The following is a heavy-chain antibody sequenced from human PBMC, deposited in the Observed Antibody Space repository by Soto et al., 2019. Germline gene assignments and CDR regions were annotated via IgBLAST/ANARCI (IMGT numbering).Heavy chain of an antibody. CDR2: ITSDGRT. CDR3: AKDYSTVTTDPLSVVLFDY. CDR1: GFTFSSYA. J-gene: IGHJ4*02. D-gene: IGHD4-17*01. Sequence: GGSLRLSCAAFGFTFSSYAMSWVRQAPGKGLEWVSIITSDGRTYYADSVKGRFTISRDNSKNTVYLQMNSLRAEDTAVYYCAKDYSTVTTDPLSVVLFDYWGQGALVTVSS. V-gene: IGHV3-23*01.